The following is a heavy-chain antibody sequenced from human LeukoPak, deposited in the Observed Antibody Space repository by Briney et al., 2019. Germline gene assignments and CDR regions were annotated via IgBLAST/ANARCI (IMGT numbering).Heavy chain of an antibody. Sequence: GGSLRLSCAASGFTFSDYYMSWIRQAPGKGLEWVSYISSSGSTIYYADSVKGRFTISRDNAKNSLYLQMNSLRAEDTAVYYCARDRSAGIAAAGFDYWGQGTLVTVSS. CDR3: ARDRSAGIAAAGFDY. J-gene: IGHJ4*02. D-gene: IGHD6-13*01. CDR2: ISSSGSTI. V-gene: IGHV3-11*04. CDR1: GFTFSDYY.